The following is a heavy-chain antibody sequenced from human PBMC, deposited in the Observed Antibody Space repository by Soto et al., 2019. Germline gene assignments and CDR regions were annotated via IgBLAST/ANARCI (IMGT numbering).Heavy chain of an antibody. Sequence: VKVSCKASGYSFTDYHIHWVRQAPGQGLEWLGRINPKSGGTSTAQKFQGWVTMTRDRSISTVYMELTRLGSDDTAVYFCARGHSTDCSNGVCSFFYNHEMDVWGQGTTVTVSS. D-gene: IGHD2-8*01. CDR2: INPKSGGT. CDR1: GYSFTDYH. V-gene: IGHV1-2*04. CDR3: ARGHSTDCSNGVCSFFYNHEMDV. J-gene: IGHJ6*02.